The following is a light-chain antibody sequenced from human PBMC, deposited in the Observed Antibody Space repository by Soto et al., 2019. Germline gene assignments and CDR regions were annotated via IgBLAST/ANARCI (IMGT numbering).Light chain of an antibody. CDR3: CSYAGSGTWV. Sequence: QSALTQPASVSRSPGQSITISCTGTSSDVGSYNLVSWYQQHPGKAPKLMIYEVSKRPSGVSNRFSGSKSGNTASLTISGLQAEDEADYYCCSYAGSGTWVFGGGTKLTVL. CDR1: SSDVGSYNL. V-gene: IGLV2-23*02. CDR2: EVS. J-gene: IGLJ3*02.